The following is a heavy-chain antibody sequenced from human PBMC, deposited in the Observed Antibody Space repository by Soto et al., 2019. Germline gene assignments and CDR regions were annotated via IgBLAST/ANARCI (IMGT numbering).Heavy chain of an antibody. CDR2: IYYSGST. CDR1: GGSISRGGYY. J-gene: IGHJ5*02. Sequence: PSGTLSLTCTVSGGSISRGGYYWSWIRQHPGKGLEWIGYIYYSGSTYYNPSLKSRVTISVDTSKNQFSLKLSSVTAADTAVYYCARPLSFRRGYGSGSYYSWFEPWGQGTLVTVSS. V-gene: IGHV4-31*03. CDR3: ARPLSFRRGYGSGSYYSWFEP. D-gene: IGHD3-10*01.